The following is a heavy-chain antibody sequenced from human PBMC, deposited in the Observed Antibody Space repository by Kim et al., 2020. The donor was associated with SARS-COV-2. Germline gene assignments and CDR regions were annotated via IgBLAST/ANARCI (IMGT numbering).Heavy chain of an antibody. Sequence: GGSLRLSCAASGFTFSSYAMSWVRQAPGKGLEWVSVISGGGGATYYAGSVKGRFTISRDNSKNALSLQMNSLRAEDTAVYYCAKGESTSCYSVSDYWGQGALVTVSS. D-gene: IGHD2-2*01. J-gene: IGHJ4*02. CDR1: GFTFSSYA. CDR2: ISGGGGAT. CDR3: AKGESTSCYSVSDY. V-gene: IGHV3-23*01.